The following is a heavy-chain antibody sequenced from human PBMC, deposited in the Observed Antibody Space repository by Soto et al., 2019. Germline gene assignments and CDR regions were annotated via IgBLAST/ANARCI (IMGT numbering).Heavy chain of an antibody. Sequence: ASVKVSCKASGYTFTGYYMHWVRQAPGQGLEWMGWINPNSGGTNYAQKFQGRVTMTRDTSISTAYMELSRLRSEDTAVYYCASDIPSAREQWLVLFDYWGQGTLVTVSS. D-gene: IGHD6-19*01. CDR2: INPNSGGT. J-gene: IGHJ4*02. CDR3: ASDIPSAREQWLVLFDY. CDR1: GYTFTGYY. V-gene: IGHV1-2*02.